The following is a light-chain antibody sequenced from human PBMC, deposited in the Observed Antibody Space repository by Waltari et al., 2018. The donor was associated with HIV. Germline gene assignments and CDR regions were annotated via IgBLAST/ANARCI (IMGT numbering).Light chain of an antibody. CDR2: EVS. J-gene: IGLJ2*01. CDR1: SSDVGSYNR. V-gene: IGLV2-18*02. CDR3: SSYTSSSTFS. Sequence: QSALTQPPSVSGSPGQSVTISCTGTSSDVGSYNRVSWYQPPPGTAPKLMIYEVSNRPSGVPDRFAGSKSGNPASLTISGLQAEDEADYYCSSYTSSSTFSFGGGTKLTVL.